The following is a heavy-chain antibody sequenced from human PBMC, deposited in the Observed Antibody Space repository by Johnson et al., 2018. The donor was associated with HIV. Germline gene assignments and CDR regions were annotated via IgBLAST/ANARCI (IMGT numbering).Heavy chain of an antibody. D-gene: IGHD1-14*01. Sequence: VQLVESGGGLVKPGGSLRLSCAASGFTFSDYYMSWIRQAPGKGLEWVSVIYSGGSTYYADSVKGRFTISRDSSKNTVYLQMNSLRAEDTAIYYCAKDLRSGNRREAFDIWGQGTMVTVSS. J-gene: IGHJ3*02. V-gene: IGHV3-66*01. CDR1: GFTFSDYY. CDR3: AKDLRSGNRREAFDI. CDR2: IYSGGST.